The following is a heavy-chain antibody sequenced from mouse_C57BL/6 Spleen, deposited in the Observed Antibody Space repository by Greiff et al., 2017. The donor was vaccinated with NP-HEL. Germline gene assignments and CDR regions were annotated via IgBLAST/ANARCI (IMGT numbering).Heavy chain of an antibody. CDR2: IYPSDSET. Sequence: QVQLQQPGAELVRPGSSVKLSCKASGYTFTSYWMDWVKQRPGQGLEWIGNIYPSDSETHYNQKFKDKATLTVDKSSSTAYMQLSSLTSEDSAVYYCARFYYYGSSYGGGYFDYWGQGTTLTVSS. D-gene: IGHD1-1*01. CDR1: GYTFTSYW. CDR3: ARFYYYGSSYGGGYFDY. V-gene: IGHV1-61*01. J-gene: IGHJ2*01.